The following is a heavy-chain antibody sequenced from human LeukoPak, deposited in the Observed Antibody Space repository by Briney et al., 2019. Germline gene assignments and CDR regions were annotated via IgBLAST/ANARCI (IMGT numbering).Heavy chain of an antibody. CDR1: GGTFSSYA. CDR3: ARSELYRSFDY. D-gene: IGHD1-26*01. V-gene: IGHV1-2*02. J-gene: IGHJ4*02. CDR2: INPNSGGT. Sequence: ASVKVSCKASGGTFSSYAISWVRQAPGQGLEWMGWINPNSGGTNYAQKFQGRVTMTRDTSISTAYMELSRLRSDDTAVYYCARSELYRSFDYWGQGTLVIVSS.